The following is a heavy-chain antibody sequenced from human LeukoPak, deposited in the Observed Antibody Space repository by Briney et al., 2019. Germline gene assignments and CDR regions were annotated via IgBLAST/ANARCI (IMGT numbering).Heavy chain of an antibody. CDR3: ARRYCSSTSCSGFDP. V-gene: IGHV5-10-1*01. D-gene: IGHD2-2*01. J-gene: IGHJ5*02. CDR2: TDPSDSYT. Sequence: GESLKISCKGSGYSFTSYWISWVRQMPGKGLEWMGRTDPSDSYTNYSPSFQGHVTISADKSISTAYLQWSSLKASDTAMYYCARRYCSSTSCSGFDPWGQGTLVTVSS. CDR1: GYSFTSYW.